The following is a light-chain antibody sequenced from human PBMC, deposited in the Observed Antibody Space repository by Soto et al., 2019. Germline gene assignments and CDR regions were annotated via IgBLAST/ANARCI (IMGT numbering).Light chain of an antibody. Sequence: EIVLTQSPGTLSLSPGERATLSCRASERVSTKLAWYQQKPGQAPRLLIHGASTRATGIPARFSGSGSGTVFTLTISSLQSEDFAVYYCQQYENWPFTFGPGTKVDIK. J-gene: IGKJ3*01. V-gene: IGKV3-15*01. CDR2: GAS. CDR1: ERVSTK. CDR3: QQYENWPFT.